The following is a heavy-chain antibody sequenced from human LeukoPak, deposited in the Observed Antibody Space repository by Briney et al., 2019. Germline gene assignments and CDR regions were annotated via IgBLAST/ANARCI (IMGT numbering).Heavy chain of an antibody. V-gene: IGHV3-48*03. D-gene: IGHD6-19*01. CDR3: ARDPYIRGWSYGMDG. Sequence: GGSLRLSCAASGFTFSSYEMNWVRQAPGKAREGGSYIFSSGSTIYYADSVKGRFTISRDNAKNSLSLQMNSLRAEDTAVYYCARDPYIRGWSYGMDGWGQGTTVTVSS. CDR2: IFSSGSTI. CDR1: GFTFSSYE. J-gene: IGHJ6*02.